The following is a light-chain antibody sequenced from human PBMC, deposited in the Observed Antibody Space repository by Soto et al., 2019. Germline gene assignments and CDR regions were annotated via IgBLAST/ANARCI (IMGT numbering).Light chain of an antibody. CDR2: WAS. J-gene: IGKJ2*01. Sequence: DIVMTQSPDSLAVSLGERATINCTSSQSVLLSSNNKNYLAWYQQKPGQHPKLLMYWASTRESGVPDRYSGRGSVTDFTLTISSLQAEDVAFYSCQQYYSDPYTICEGKKLEI. CDR1: QSVLLSSNNKNY. CDR3: QQYYSDPYT. V-gene: IGKV4-1*01.